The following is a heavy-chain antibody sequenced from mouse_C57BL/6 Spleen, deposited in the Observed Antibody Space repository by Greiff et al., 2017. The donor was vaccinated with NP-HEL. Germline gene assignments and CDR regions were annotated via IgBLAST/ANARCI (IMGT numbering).Heavy chain of an antibody. V-gene: IGHV1-82*01. J-gene: IGHJ1*03. CDR2: IYPGDGDT. CDR3: ARPTAQATPFDV. Sequence: QVHVKQSGPELVKPGASVKISCKASGYAFSSSWMNWVKQRPGKGLEWIGRIYPGDGDTNYNGKFKGKATLTADKSSSTAYMQLSSLTSEDSAVYFCARPTAQATPFDVWGTGTTVTVSS. CDR1: GYAFSSSW. D-gene: IGHD3-2*02.